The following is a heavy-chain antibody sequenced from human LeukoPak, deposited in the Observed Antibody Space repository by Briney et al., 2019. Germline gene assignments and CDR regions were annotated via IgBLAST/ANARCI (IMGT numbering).Heavy chain of an antibody. D-gene: IGHD6-13*01. V-gene: IGHV1-46*01. J-gene: IGHJ5*02. CDR3: ASQQQLVPDWFDP. CDR1: GYTFTGYY. CDR2: VNPSGGST. Sequence: ASVKVSCKASGYTFTGYYMHWVRQAPGQGLEWMGIVNPSGGSTSYAQKFQGRVTMTRDMSTSTVYMELSSLRSGDTAVYYCASQQQLVPDWFDPWGQGTLVTVSS.